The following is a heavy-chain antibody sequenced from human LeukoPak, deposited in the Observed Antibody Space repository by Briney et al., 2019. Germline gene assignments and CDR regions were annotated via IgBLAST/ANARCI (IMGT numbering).Heavy chain of an antibody. CDR2: ISGSGGST. D-gene: IGHD6-19*01. Sequence: VSAISGSGGSTYYADSVKGRFTISRDNSKNTLYLQMNSLRAEDTAVYYCAKDLAVAGTRYFDLWGRGTLVTVSS. CDR3: AKDLAVAGTRYFDL. V-gene: IGHV3-23*01. J-gene: IGHJ2*01.